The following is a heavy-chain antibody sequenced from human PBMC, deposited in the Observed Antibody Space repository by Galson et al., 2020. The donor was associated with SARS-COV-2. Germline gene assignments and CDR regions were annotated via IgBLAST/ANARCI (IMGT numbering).Heavy chain of an antibody. Sequence: SETLSLTCAVYGGSIGSYYWSWIRQPPGKGLEWIGYIYYRGSTNYNPALKSRVTISADTSKNQFSLKLTSVSAADTAVYFCARAAGRDSSGYGYWGQGTLVSVSS. J-gene: IGHJ4*02. CDR2: IYYRGST. V-gene: IGHV4-59*13. CDR1: GGSIGSYY. CDR3: ARAAGRDSSGYGY. D-gene: IGHD3-22*01.